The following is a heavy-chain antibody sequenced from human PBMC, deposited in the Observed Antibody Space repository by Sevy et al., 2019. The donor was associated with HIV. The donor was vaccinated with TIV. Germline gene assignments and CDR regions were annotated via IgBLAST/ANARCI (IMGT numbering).Heavy chain of an antibody. V-gene: IGHV3-49*03. CDR3: ARDMSFFSVGGFDF. CDR1: GFTLSAFA. D-gene: IGHD3-10*01. CDR2: IRDKAHGGTT. J-gene: IGHJ4*02. Sequence: GGSLRLSCTVSGFTLSAFAMSWFRQAPGKGLEWVGFIRDKAHGGTTEYAGSVKGRFTISRDDSKSIAYLQMNSLKTEDTGVYYCARDMSFFSVGGFDFWGQGTLVTVSS.